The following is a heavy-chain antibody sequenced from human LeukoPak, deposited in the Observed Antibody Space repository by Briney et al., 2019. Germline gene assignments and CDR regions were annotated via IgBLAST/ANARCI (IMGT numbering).Heavy chain of an antibody. CDR3: ARGGASSIPFDP. CDR2: IHNSGST. J-gene: IGHJ5*02. D-gene: IGHD2-2*01. V-gene: IGHV4-61*01. Sequence: PSETLSLTCTVSGDSVSSGSYYWSWIRQPPWKGLEWIGFIHNSGSTKYNPSLMSRVTISVDTSKNQFSLKLSSVTAAETAVYYCARGGASSIPFDPWGQGTLVTVSS. CDR1: GDSVSSGSYY.